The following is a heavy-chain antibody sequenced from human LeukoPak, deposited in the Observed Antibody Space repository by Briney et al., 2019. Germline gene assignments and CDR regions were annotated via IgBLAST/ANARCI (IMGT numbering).Heavy chain of an antibody. Sequence: SETLSLTCTVSGGSISSYYRSWIRQPPGKGLEWIGHIYYSGNTNYNPSLKSRVTISVDTSKNQFSLKLNSVTAADTAVYYCARRSASGRPFDPWGQGTLVTVSS. CDR2: IYYSGNT. V-gene: IGHV4-59*08. J-gene: IGHJ5*02. CDR1: GGSISSYY. CDR3: ARRSASGRPFDP. D-gene: IGHD3-10*01.